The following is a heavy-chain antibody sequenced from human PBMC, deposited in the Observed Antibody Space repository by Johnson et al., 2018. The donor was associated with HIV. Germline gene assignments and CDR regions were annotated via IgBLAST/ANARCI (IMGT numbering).Heavy chain of an antibody. CDR3: ASSQGSGEGAFDI. CDR1: GFTFGDYY. CDR2: ISSSGNTI. V-gene: IGHV3-11*01. Sequence: QVQLVESGGGLVKPGGSLRLSCAASGFTFGDYYMTWIRQAPGKGLEWVSYISSSGNTIYYADSVQGRFTISRDNAKNSLYLQMKSLRAEDTAVYYCASSQGSGEGAFDIWGQGTRVTVSS. J-gene: IGHJ3*02.